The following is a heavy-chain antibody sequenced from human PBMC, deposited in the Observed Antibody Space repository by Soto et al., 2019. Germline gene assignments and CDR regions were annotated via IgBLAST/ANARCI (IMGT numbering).Heavy chain of an antibody. D-gene: IGHD4-17*01. CDR2: ISSSSSYI. CDR1: GFTFSSYS. V-gene: IGHV3-21*01. J-gene: IGHJ4*02. Sequence: GGSLRLSCAASGFTFSSYSMNWVRQAPGKGLEWVSSISSSSSYIYYADSAKGRFTISRDNAKNSLYLQMNSLRAEDTAVYYCARDVSLTTTPDYWGQGTLVTVSS. CDR3: ARDVSLTTTPDY.